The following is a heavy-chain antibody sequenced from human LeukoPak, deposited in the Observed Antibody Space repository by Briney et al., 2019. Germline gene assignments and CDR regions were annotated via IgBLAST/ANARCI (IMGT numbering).Heavy chain of an antibody. CDR1: GGSISSSSYY. CDR2: IYYSGST. V-gene: IGHV4-39*01. CDR3: ARLTNSPYSSGWAPSVDY. J-gene: IGHJ4*02. D-gene: IGHD6-19*01. Sequence: SETLSLTCTASGGSISSSSYYWGWIRQPPGKGLEWIGSIYYSGSTCYNPSLKSRVTISVDTSKNQFSLKLSSVTAADTAVYYCARLTNSPYSSGWAPSVDYWGQGTLVTVSS.